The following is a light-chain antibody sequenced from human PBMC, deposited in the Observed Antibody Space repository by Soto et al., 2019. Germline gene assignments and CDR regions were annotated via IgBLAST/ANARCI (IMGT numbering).Light chain of an antibody. Sequence: EIVLTQSPGTLSLSPGERATLSCRASRSVTGNYLAWYQQKPGQAPRLLMSGASSRATGIPDRFSGSGSGTDFTLTISRIEPEDFAVYYCQQYGSLYTFGQGTKLAIK. CDR3: QQYGSLYT. J-gene: IGKJ2*01. CDR2: GAS. V-gene: IGKV3-20*01. CDR1: RSVTGNY.